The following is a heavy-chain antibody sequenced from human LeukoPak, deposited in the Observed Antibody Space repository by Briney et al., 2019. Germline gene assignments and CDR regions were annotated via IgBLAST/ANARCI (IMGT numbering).Heavy chain of an antibody. CDR2: IHSNGTAT. J-gene: IGHJ4*02. Sequence: QTGGSQRLSCAASGFTLSTYWMHWVRQVTGKGLVWVSRIHSNGTATNYADSVKGRFTISRDNAKNTLYLQMNSLRADDTAVYYCARGGSTWLGYWGQGTLVTVSS. V-gene: IGHV3-74*01. D-gene: IGHD5/OR15-5a*01. CDR3: ARGGSTWLGY. CDR1: GFTLSTYW.